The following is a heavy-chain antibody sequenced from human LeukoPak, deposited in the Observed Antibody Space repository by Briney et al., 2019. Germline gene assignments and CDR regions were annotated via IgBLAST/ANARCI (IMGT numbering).Heavy chain of an antibody. Sequence: PGGSLGLSCAASGFTFSSYSMNWVRQAPGKGLEWVSSISSSSTYIYYADSVKGRFTISRDNAKNSLYLQVNSLRAEDTAVYYCATAPGDLAFDYWGQGTLVTVSS. CDR1: GFTFSSYS. CDR3: ATAPGDLAFDY. CDR2: ISSSSTYI. J-gene: IGHJ4*02. V-gene: IGHV3-21*01.